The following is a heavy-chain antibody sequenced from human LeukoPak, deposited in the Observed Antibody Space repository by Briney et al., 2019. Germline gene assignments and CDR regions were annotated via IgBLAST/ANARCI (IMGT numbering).Heavy chain of an antibody. J-gene: IGHJ6*02. D-gene: IGHD3-22*01. V-gene: IGHV1-46*01. CDR2: INPSGGST. Sequence: ASVKVSCKASGYTFTSYYMHWVRQAPGQGLEWMGIINPSGGSTSYAQKFQGRVTMTRDTSTSTVYMELSSLRSEGTAVYYCARCYIPPTYYLCGHLGRGCSLYYYGMDVWGQGTTVTVSS. CDR1: GYTFTSYY. CDR3: ARCYIPPTYYLCGHLGRGCSLYYYGMDV.